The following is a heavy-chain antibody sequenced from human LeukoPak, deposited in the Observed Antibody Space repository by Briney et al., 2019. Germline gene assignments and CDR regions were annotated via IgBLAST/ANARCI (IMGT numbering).Heavy chain of an antibody. CDR1: GYTFTSYG. CDR3: ARLVGATNGDAFDI. V-gene: IGHV1-18*01. CDR2: ISAYNGNT. Sequence: ASVKVSCKASGYTFTSYGISWVRQAPGQGLEWMGWISAYNGNTNYVQKLQGRVTMTTNTSTSTAYMELRSLRSDDTAVYYCARLVGATNGDAFDIWGQGTMVTVSS. J-gene: IGHJ3*02. D-gene: IGHD1-26*01.